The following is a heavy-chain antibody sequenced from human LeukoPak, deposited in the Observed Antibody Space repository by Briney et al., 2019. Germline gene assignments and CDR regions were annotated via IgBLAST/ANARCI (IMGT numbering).Heavy chain of an antibody. J-gene: IGHJ4*02. Sequence: GGSLRLSCAASGFTFRSYAMTWVRQAPGKGLEWVGRIKSKTDGGTTDYAAPVKGRFTISRDDSEDTLYLQMNSLKTEDTAVYYCQRGRVSDWGQGTLVTVSS. V-gene: IGHV3-15*01. D-gene: IGHD6-25*01. CDR2: IKSKTDGGTT. CDR3: QRGRVSD. CDR1: GFTFRSYA.